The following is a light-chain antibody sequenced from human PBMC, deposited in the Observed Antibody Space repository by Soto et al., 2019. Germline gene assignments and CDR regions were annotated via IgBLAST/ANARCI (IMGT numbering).Light chain of an antibody. CDR1: QSISSY. CDR2: AAS. J-gene: IGKJ3*01. Sequence: DIQMTQSPSSLSASVGDRVTITCRASQSISSYLNWYQQKPGKAPKLLIYAASSLESGVPSRFKGRGSGDDFTFHNTRPQTGDFATYYCQQSYSTPLTFGPGTKVDIK. CDR3: QQSYSTPLT. V-gene: IGKV1-39*01.